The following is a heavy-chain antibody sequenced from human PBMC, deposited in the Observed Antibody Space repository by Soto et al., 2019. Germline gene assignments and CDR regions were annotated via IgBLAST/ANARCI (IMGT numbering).Heavy chain of an antibody. J-gene: IGHJ5*02. D-gene: IGHD6-6*01. CDR2: IYYSGST. CDR1: GGSIISGGYY. V-gene: IGHV4-31*02. Sequence: SETLSLTWTVSGGSIISGGYYWSWIRQHPGKGLEWIGYIYYSGSTYYNPSLKSRVTISVDTSKNQFSLKLSSVTAADTAVYYCAREYSSSWRSAYGYNWFDPWGQGTLVTVSS. CDR3: AREYSSSWRSAYGYNWFDP.